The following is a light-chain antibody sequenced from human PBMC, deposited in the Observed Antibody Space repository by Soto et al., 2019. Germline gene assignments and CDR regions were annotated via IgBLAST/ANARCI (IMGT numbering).Light chain of an antibody. Sequence: DIQMTQSPSSLSASVGDRVTITCRASQSISSYLNWYQQKPGKAPKLLIYAASSLQSGVTSRFSGSGSGTDFTLTISSLQPEDFATYYCQQSYSTPRETFGQGTKVEIK. CDR2: AAS. CDR1: QSISSY. J-gene: IGKJ1*01. V-gene: IGKV1-39*01. CDR3: QQSYSTPRET.